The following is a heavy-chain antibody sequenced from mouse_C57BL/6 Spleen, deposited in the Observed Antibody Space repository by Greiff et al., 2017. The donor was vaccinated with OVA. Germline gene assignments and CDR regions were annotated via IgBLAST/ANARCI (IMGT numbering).Heavy chain of an antibody. D-gene: IGHD3-1*01. CDR1: GYTFTSYW. CDR2: IHPNSGST. J-gene: IGHJ3*01. V-gene: IGHV1-64*01. Sequence: VQLKQPGAELVKPGASVKLSCKASGYTFTSYWMHWVKQRPGQGLEWIGMIHPNSGSTNYNEKFKSKATLTVDKSSSTAYMQLSSLTSEDSAVYYCAREALPAWFAYWGQGTLVTVSA. CDR3: AREALPAWFAY.